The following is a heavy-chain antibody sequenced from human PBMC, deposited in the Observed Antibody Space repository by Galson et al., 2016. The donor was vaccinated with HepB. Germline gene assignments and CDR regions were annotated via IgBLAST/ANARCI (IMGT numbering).Heavy chain of an antibody. Sequence: SLRLSCAASGFTISNIWMNWVRQAPGKGLEWVANIRPDGSQENYVDSVKGRFTISRDNAKNSLFLQMNGLRVEDTAVYYCLGDTEDFDLWGQGTMVSVSS. V-gene: IGHV3-7*01. J-gene: IGHJ3*01. CDR3: LGDTEDFDL. D-gene: IGHD2-21*02. CDR2: IRPDGSQE. CDR1: GFTISNIW.